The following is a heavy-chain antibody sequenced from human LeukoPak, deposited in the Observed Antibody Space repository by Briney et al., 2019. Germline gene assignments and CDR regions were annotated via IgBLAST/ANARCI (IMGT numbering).Heavy chain of an antibody. CDR1: GGSFSGYY. CDR3: ARASQGLWFRYWFDP. V-gene: IGHV4-34*01. CDR2: INQSGRT. Sequence: PSKTLSLPCAVYGGSFSGYYWSWIRQPPGKGLEWIGEINQSGRTNYNPSLKSRVTISVDTSKNQFSLKLSSVTAADTAVYYCARASQGLWFRYWFDPWGQGTLVTVSS. D-gene: IGHD3-10*01. J-gene: IGHJ5*02.